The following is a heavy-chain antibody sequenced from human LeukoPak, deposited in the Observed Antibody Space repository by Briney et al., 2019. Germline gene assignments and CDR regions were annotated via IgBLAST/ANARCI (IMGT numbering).Heavy chain of an antibody. Sequence: GGSLKLSCAGSGFTLSSYTMNWVRQAPGKGLERVASSSSSATYIYYAHAVWGRFTISRDDAKNSLFLHMNSLRAEDTAVYYCATWDDYGDYVAFEYWGQGTLVTVSS. J-gene: IGHJ4*02. CDR3: ATWDDYGDYVAFEY. CDR2: SSSSATYI. D-gene: IGHD4-17*01. CDR1: GFTLSSYT. V-gene: IGHV3-21*01.